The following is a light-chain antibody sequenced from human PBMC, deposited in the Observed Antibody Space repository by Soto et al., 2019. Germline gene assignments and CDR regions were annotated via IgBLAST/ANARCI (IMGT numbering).Light chain of an antibody. V-gene: IGKV1-5*03. CDR2: MES. Sequence: DIQMTQSPSTLSASVGDRVTITCRASQTISSWLAWYQQKPGKVPKLLIYMESGLHSGVPSRFSGSGSATEFTLTISSVQPDDFATYYCQHYNSYPYKFGQGTKVDIK. CDR3: QHYNSYPYK. J-gene: IGKJ2*01. CDR1: QTISSW.